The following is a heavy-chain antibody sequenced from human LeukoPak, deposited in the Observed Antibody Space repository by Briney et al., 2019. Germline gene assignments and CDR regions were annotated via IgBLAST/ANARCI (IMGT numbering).Heavy chain of an antibody. V-gene: IGHV3-74*01. Sequence: GGSLTLSCAASGFTFSSYWMHWVRQAPGKGLVWVSRINSEGSTTAYADSVKGRFTISRDNAKNTLYLQMHSLRGEDTAVYYCARGRSGYDLAHWGRGTLVTVSS. J-gene: IGHJ4*02. CDR3: ARGRSGYDLAH. CDR1: GFTFSSYW. CDR2: INSEGSTT. D-gene: IGHD5-12*01.